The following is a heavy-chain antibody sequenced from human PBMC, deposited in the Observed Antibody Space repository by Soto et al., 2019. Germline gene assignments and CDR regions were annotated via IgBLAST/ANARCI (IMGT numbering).Heavy chain of an antibody. Sequence: EVQLVESGGGLVQPGGSLRLSCAASGFTFSSYWMHWVRQAPGKGLVWVSRINSDGSSTYYADSVKGRFTISRDTAKKTQYLQRNWLRGQETAVYYIARHLAGNRDSWGQGTRVTFSS. V-gene: IGHV3-74*01. CDR3: ARHLAGNRDS. J-gene: IGHJ5*01. D-gene: IGHD3-3*02. CDR2: INSDGSST. CDR1: GFTFSSYW.